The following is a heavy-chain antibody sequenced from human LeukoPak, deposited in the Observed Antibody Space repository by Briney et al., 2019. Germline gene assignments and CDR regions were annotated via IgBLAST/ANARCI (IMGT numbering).Heavy chain of an antibody. V-gene: IGHV4-4*07. CDR3: ARATVTTNYYYYMDV. J-gene: IGHJ6*03. Sequence: SETLSLTCTVSGGSISGYYWSWIRQPAGKGLEWIGRIYTSGSTNYNPSLKSRVTMSVDTSKNQFSLKLSSVTAADTAVYYCARATVTTNYYYYMDVWGKGTTVTVSS. CDR2: IYTSGST. CDR1: GGSISGYY. D-gene: IGHD4-17*01.